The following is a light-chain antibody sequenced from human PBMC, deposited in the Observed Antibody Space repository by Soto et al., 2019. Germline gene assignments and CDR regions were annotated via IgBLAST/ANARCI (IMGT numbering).Light chain of an antibody. CDR1: QSVSSN. V-gene: IGKV3-15*01. CDR2: GAS. CDR3: QQYNNWPGT. J-gene: IGKJ1*01. Sequence: EIVMTQSPATLSVSPGERATLSCRASQSVSSNLAWYQQKPGQAPRLLIYGASTRATSIPARFSGSGSGTESTLIISSLQSEDFAVYYCQQYNNWPGTFGQGTKVEIK.